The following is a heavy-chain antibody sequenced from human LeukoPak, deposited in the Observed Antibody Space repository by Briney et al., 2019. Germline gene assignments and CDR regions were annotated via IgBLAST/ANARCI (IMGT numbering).Heavy chain of an antibody. Sequence: GGSLRLSCAASGFTFSDYYMSWIRQAPGKGLEWVSYISGYSYTDYADSVKGRFTISRDNSKNTLYLQMNSLRAEDTAVYYCAKDIYYDSSGYYSNPEHWGQGTLVTVSS. J-gene: IGHJ1*01. CDR1: GFTFSDYY. V-gene: IGHV3-11*05. CDR2: ISGYSYT. D-gene: IGHD3-22*01. CDR3: AKDIYYDSSGYYSNPEH.